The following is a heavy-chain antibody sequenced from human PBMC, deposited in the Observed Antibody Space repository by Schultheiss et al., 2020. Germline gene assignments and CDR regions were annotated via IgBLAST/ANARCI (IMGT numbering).Heavy chain of an antibody. CDR1: GFTFSNYV. J-gene: IGHJ4*02. Sequence: GGSLRLSCAASGFTFSNYVMSWVRQAPGKGLECVANIKQDGSEKYYVDSVKGRFIISRDNAKNSLSLQMNMLRAEDTAVYYCASGGIAAAGTTPDFWGQGTLVTVSS. V-gene: IGHV3-7*01. CDR2: IKQDGSEK. CDR3: ASGGIAAAGTTPDF. D-gene: IGHD6-13*01.